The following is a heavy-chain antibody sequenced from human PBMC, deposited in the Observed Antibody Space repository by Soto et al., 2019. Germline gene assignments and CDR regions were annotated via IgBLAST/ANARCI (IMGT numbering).Heavy chain of an antibody. V-gene: IGHV1-8*01. Sequence: ASVKVSCKASGYTFTSYDINWVRQATGQGLEWMGWMNPNSGNTGYAQKFQGRVTMTRNTSISTAYMELSSLRSEDTAVYDCARRPRHYDFGRGYYTPWFDPWGQETLV. D-gene: IGHD3-3*01. CDR1: GYTFTSYD. CDR2: MNPNSGNT. CDR3: ARRPRHYDFGRGYYTPWFDP. J-gene: IGHJ5*02.